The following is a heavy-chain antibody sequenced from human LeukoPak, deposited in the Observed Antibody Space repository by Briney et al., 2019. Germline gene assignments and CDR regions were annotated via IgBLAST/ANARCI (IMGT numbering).Heavy chain of an antibody. Sequence: GGSLRLSCAASGFTFSSYGMHWVRQAPGKGLEWVAVISYDGSNKYYADSVKGRFTISRDNSKNTLYLQMNSLRAEDTAVYYCARGSRIAVAGAYFDYWGQGTLVTVSS. CDR1: GFTFSSYG. D-gene: IGHD6-19*01. CDR2: ISYDGSNK. J-gene: IGHJ4*02. V-gene: IGHV3-33*08. CDR3: ARGSRIAVAGAYFDY.